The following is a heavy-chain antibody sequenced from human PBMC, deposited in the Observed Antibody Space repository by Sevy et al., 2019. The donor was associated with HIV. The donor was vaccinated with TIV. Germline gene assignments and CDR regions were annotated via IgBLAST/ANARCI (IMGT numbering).Heavy chain of an antibody. D-gene: IGHD3-22*01. CDR2: FDPEDGET. CDR1: GSTLNRLS. V-gene: IGHV1-24*01. J-gene: IGHJ4*02. CDR3: ASAGEYYEDSNGYLDY. Sequence: ASVTVSCQVSGSTLNRLSMHWLRQAPGKGLAWMGRFDPEDGETIFVQKFQGRVTLTEDTTTNTAYMELISLTSEDTAAFYCASAGEYYEDSNGYLDYWGQGTLVTVSS.